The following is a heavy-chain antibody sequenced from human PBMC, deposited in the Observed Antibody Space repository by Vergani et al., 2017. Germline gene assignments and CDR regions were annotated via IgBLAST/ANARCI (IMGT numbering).Heavy chain of an antibody. CDR1: RFTFSSYA. CDR2: ISGSGGST. V-gene: IGHV3-23*01. J-gene: IGHJ3*02. CDR3: AKAERRHIVVVPAASPGAFDI. D-gene: IGHD2-2*01. Sequence: EVQLLESGGGLVQPGGSLRLSCAASRFTFSSYAMSWVRQAPGKGLEWVSAISGSGGSTYYADSVKGRFTISRDNSKNTLYLQMNSLRAEDTAVYYCAKAERRHIVVVPAASPGAFDIWGQGTMVTVSS.